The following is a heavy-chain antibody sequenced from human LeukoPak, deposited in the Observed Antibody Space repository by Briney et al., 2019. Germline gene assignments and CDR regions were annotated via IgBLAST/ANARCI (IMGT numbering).Heavy chain of an antibody. V-gene: IGHV1-46*01. CDR2: INPSGGST. CDR1: GYTFTSSY. Sequence: ASVTVSCKASGYTFTSSYMHWVRQAPGQGLEWMGIINPSGGSTNYAQKFQGRVTLTRDTSTSTVYMELSSLRSEDTAVYYCAGEVGYCSTTSCPGWDYWGQGTLVTVSS. D-gene: IGHD2-2*01. J-gene: IGHJ4*02. CDR3: AGEVGYCSTTSCPGWDY.